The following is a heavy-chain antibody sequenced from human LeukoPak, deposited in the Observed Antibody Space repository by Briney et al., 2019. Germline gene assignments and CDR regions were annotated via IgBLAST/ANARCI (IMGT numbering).Heavy chain of an antibody. D-gene: IGHD6-19*01. V-gene: IGHV3-7*03. CDR1: GFAFSSYW. CDR2: IKQDGSEK. Sequence: GGSLRLSCAASGFAFSSYWMSWVRQAPGKGPEWVANIKQDGSEKYYVDSVKGRVTISRDNAKNSLDLQMNSLRAEDTAVYYCARDSSGWYASYYCDYWGQGTLVTVSS. J-gene: IGHJ4*02. CDR3: ARDSSGWYASYYCDY.